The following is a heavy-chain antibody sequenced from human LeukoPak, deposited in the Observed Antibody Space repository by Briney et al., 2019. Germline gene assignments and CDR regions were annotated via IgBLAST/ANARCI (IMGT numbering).Heavy chain of an antibody. CDR1: GFTFSSYS. CDR2: ISSSSSYI. CDR3: ARDMGTGVPFYFDY. V-gene: IGHV3-21*01. D-gene: IGHD2-8*02. Sequence: GGSLRLSCAASGFTFSSYSMNWVRQAPGKGLEWVSSISSSSSYIYYADSVKGRFTISRDNAKNSLYLQMNSLRAEDTAVYYCARDMGTGVPFYFDYWGQGTLVTVSS. J-gene: IGHJ4*02.